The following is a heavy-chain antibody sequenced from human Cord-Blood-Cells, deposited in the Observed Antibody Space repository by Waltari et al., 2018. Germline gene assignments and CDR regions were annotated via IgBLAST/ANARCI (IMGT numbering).Heavy chain of an antibody. CDR3: ARVDSYGYCTNGVCYDY. CDR1: GYTSPSYD. V-gene: IGHV1-8*01. Sequence: QVQLVQSGAEVKKPGASVKISCKASGYTSPSYDINWVRQATGQVLEWMGWMKPNSGNTGYAQKFQGRVTMTRNTSISTAYMELSSLRSEDTAVYYCARVDSYGYCTNGVCYDYWGQGTLVTVSS. J-gene: IGHJ4*02. CDR2: MKPNSGNT. D-gene: IGHD2-8*01.